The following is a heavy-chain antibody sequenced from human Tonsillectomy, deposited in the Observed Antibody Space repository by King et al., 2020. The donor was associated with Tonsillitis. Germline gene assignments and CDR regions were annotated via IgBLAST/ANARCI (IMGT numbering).Heavy chain of an antibody. Sequence: VQLQESGPGLVKPSQTLSLTCTVSGGSISSGGYYWSWIRQHPGKGLEWIGYIYYSGSTYYNPSLKSRVTISVDTSKNQFSLKLSSVTAADPAVYYCARLLRGELRYFDWLFFDLWGRGTLVTVSS. CDR3: ARLLRGELRYFDWLFFDL. D-gene: IGHD3-9*01. CDR2: IYYSGST. J-gene: IGHJ2*01. V-gene: IGHV4-31*03. CDR1: GGSISSGGYY.